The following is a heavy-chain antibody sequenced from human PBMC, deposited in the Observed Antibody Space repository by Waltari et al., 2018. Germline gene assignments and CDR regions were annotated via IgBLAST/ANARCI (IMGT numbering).Heavy chain of an antibody. CDR2: IYYSGST. CDR1: TVSISSGAYY. CDR3: ARAECSTSSCFFVSGFDP. J-gene: IGHJ5*02. Sequence: QLHLQESGPELVKPSETLYLTCTVSTVSISSGAYYWGWIRQPAGKGPEWIGNIYYSGSTYYNPSLESRVASSVDTSRNQFFLSLTSVTAADAAVYYCARAECSTSSCFFVSGFDPWGQGIQVTVSS. D-gene: IGHD6-6*01. V-gene: IGHV4-39*01.